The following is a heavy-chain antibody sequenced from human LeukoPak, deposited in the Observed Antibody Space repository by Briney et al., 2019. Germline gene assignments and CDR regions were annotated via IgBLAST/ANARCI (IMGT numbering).Heavy chain of an antibody. J-gene: IGHJ4*02. CDR3: ASDSDDYGDY. CDR1: EFTFSSYS. D-gene: IGHD4/OR15-4a*01. CDR2: ITNSGNSK. Sequence: GGSLRLSCAASEFTFSSYSMNWVRQAPGKGLEWVSYITNSGNSKSYADSVKGRFTISRDNAKNSLYLQMDSLRAEDTAVYYCASDSDDYGDYWGQGTLVTVSS. V-gene: IGHV3-48*04.